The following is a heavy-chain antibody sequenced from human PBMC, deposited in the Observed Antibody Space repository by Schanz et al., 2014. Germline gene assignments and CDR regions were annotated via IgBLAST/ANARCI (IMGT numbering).Heavy chain of an antibody. V-gene: IGHV3-48*01. CDR3: ARVDSSGYYFDN. Sequence: EVQLVESGGGLAQPGGSLRLSCTASGFTFSSYSMNWVPQAPGKGLEWVSYVSRSTPDIYYADSVKGRFTMSRDNSKNTVHLQMSSLRVEDTAVYYCARVDSSGYYFDNWGQGTRVTVSS. CDR2: VSRSTPDI. J-gene: IGHJ4*02. CDR1: GFTFSSYS. D-gene: IGHD3-22*01.